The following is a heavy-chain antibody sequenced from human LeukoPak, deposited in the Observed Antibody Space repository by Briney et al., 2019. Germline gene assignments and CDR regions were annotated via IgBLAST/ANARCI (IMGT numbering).Heavy chain of an antibody. CDR3: TTYISGYDWDWFDP. CDR2: IKSKTDGGTT. V-gene: IGHV3-15*01. J-gene: IGHJ5*02. CDR1: GFTFSNAW. Sequence: GGSLRLSCAASGFTFSNAWRSWVRQAPGKGLEWVGRIKSKTDGGTTDYAAPVKGRFTISRDDSKNTLYLQMNSLKTEDTAVYSCTTYISGYDWDWFDPWGQGTLVSVSS. D-gene: IGHD5-12*01.